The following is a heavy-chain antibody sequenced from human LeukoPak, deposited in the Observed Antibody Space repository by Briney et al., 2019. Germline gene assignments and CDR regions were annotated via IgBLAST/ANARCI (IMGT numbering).Heavy chain of an antibody. CDR1: GYNFIGYG. D-gene: IGHD3-3*01. J-gene: IGHJ6*02. CDR2: ISGHNGDT. CDR3: ARDGDPLESLYYYGMDV. Sequence: GASVKVSCKASGYNFIGYGISWVRQAPGQGLEWMGWISGHNGDTDYAQNFQHRVTMTTDTSTSTASMELRSLTSDDTAVYYCARDGDPLESLYYYGMDVWGQGTTVIVSS. V-gene: IGHV1-18*01.